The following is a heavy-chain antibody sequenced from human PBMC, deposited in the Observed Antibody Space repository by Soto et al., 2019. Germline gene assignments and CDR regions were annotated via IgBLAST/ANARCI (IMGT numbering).Heavy chain of an antibody. CDR3: ARRITMVRGPYYYYAMDV. J-gene: IGHJ6*02. CDR2: ITSTSSTK. CDR1: GFTFSSHA. V-gene: IGHV3-48*02. Sequence: PGGSLRLSCAASGFTFSSHAMNWVRQSPGKGLEWLSYITSTSSTKHYADSVEGRFTISRDNANNSLYLQMKSLRDEDTAVYYCARRITMVRGPYYYYAMDVWGQGTTVTVSS. D-gene: IGHD3-10*01.